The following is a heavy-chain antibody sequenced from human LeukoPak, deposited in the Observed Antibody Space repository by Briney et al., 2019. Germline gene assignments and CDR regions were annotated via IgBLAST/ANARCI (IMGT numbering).Heavy chain of an antibody. D-gene: IGHD6-13*01. Sequence: PGGSLRLSCAVSGFTVSSIYMSWVRQAPGKGLEWVSSIYSDGNTYYADSVKGRFTISRDSSRNTLYLQMNSLRVEDSAVYYCAGDTHSSSWYDHWGRGTLVTVSS. V-gene: IGHV3-53*01. CDR3: AGDTHSSSWYDH. J-gene: IGHJ5*02. CDR1: GFTVSSIY. CDR2: IYSDGNT.